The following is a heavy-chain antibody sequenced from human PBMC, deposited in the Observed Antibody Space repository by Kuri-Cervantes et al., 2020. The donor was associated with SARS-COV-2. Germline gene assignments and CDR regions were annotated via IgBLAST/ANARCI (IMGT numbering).Heavy chain of an antibody. CDR2: IIPIFGTA. D-gene: IGHD6-19*01. Sequence: SVKVSCKASGGTFSSYAISWVRQAPGQGLEWMGGIIPIFGTANYAQKFQGRVTITADESTSTAYMELRSLRSDDTAVYYCARDYGYSSGWLEKWGQGTLVTVSS. V-gene: IGHV1-69*13. J-gene: IGHJ4*02. CDR3: ARDYGYSSGWLEK. CDR1: GGTFSSYA.